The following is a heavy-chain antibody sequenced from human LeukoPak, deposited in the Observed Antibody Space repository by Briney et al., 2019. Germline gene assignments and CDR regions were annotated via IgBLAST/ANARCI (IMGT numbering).Heavy chain of an antibody. J-gene: IGHJ4*02. CDR2: ISGSGGST. Sequence: GGSLRLSCAASGFTFSSYGMSWVRQAPGKGLEWVSAISGSGGSTYYADSVKGRFTISRDNAKNSLYLQMNSLRAEDTALYYCARARGYSSSWIDYWGQGTLVTVSS. V-gene: IGHV3-23*01. CDR3: ARARGYSSSWIDY. D-gene: IGHD6-13*01. CDR1: GFTFSSYG.